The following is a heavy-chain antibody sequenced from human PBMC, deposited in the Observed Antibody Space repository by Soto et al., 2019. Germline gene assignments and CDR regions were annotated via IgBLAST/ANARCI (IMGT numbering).Heavy chain of an antibody. V-gene: IGHV4-4*02. J-gene: IGHJ4*02. CDR3: ARERYYDTSGHCDY. Sequence: SETLSLTCGVSGASISSSNWWTWVRQPPGKGLEWIGEIYHSGNTNYNPSLKSRVTILVDKSKNQFSLNLNSVTAADTAVYYCARERYYDTSGHCDYWGQGTLVTVPQ. D-gene: IGHD3-22*01. CDR1: GASISSSNW. CDR2: IYHSGNT.